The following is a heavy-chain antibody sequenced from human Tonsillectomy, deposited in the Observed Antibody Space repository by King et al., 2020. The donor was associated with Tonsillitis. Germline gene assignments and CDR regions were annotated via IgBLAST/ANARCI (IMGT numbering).Heavy chain of an antibody. D-gene: IGHD3-22*01. CDR2: INPNSGGT. V-gene: IGHV1-2*02. CDR1: GYIFTGYY. J-gene: IGHJ4*02. CDR3: ARDWRSYYDSRPYYQS. Sequence: QLVQSGAEVKKPGASVKVSCKASGYIFTGYYMHWVRQAPGQGLEWMGWINPNSGGTNYAQKFQGRVTMTRDTSISTAYMELSSLRSDDTGVYYCARDWRSYYDSRPYYQSWGQGTLVTGSS.